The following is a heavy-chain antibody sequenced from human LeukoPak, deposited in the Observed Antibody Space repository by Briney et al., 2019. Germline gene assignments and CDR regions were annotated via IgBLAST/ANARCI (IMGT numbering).Heavy chain of an antibody. V-gene: IGHV4-34*01. Sequence: SETLSLTCAVYGGSFSGYYWSWIRQPPWKGLEWIGEINHSGSTNYNPSLKSRVTISVDTSKNQFSLKLSSVTAADTAVYYCARGRIQLCFHSFDYWGQGTLVTVSS. D-gene: IGHD5-18*01. CDR2: INHSGST. J-gene: IGHJ4*02. CDR1: GGSFSGYY. CDR3: ARGRIQLCFHSFDY.